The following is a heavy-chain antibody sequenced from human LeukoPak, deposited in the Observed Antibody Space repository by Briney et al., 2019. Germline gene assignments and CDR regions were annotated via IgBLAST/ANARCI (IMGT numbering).Heavy chain of an antibody. Sequence: ASVKVSCKASGYTFTSYAMHWVRQAPGQRLEWMGWINAGNGNTKYSQKFQGRVTITRDTSASTAYMELSSLRSEDTAVYYCASGPAKKIDVWEWLDPWGQGTLVTVSS. D-gene: IGHD6-25*01. J-gene: IGHJ5*02. V-gene: IGHV1-3*01. CDR2: INAGNGNT. CDR1: GYTFTSYA. CDR3: ASGPAKKIDVWEWLDP.